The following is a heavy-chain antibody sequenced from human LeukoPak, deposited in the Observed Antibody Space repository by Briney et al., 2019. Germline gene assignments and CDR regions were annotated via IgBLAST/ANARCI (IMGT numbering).Heavy chain of an antibody. CDR1: GFTFSDYY. Sequence: PGGSLRLSCAASGFTFSDYYMSRIRQAPGKGLEWVSYISSSSSYTNYADSVKGRFTISRDNAKNSLYLQMNSLRAEDTAVYYCARSLKRGDAFDIWGQGTMVTVSS. CDR2: ISSSSSYT. D-gene: IGHD5-24*01. J-gene: IGHJ3*02. V-gene: IGHV3-11*06. CDR3: ARSLKRGDAFDI.